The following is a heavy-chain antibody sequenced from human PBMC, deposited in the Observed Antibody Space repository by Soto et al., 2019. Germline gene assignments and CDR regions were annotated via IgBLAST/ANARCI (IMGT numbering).Heavy chain of an antibody. D-gene: IGHD6-13*01. CDR1: GFTFRSFT. J-gene: IGHJ5*02. V-gene: IGHV3-21*01. CDR2: ISSNSAYI. CDR3: TRDASRDSSARGWFDP. Sequence: PXGSLLLSCSASGFTFRSFTMNWVRQAPGKGLEWVSTISSNSAYIYYTDALRGRFTISRDNAKNSLHLQMNSLRAEDTAVYYCTRDASRDSSARGWFDPWGPGTLVTVYS.